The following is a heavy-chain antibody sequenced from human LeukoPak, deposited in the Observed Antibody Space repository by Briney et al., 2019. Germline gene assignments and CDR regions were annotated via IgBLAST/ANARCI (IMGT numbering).Heavy chain of an antibody. V-gene: IGHV3-7*01. J-gene: IGHJ5*02. CDR3: ARDQKVGASGWFDP. Sequence: GGSLRLSCAASGFTFSSYWMSWVRQAPGKGLEWVANIKQDGSEKYYVASVKGRFTISRDNAKNSLYLQMNSLRAEDTAVYYCARDQKVGASGWFDPWGQGTLVTVSS. CDR1: GFTFSSYW. CDR2: IKQDGSEK. D-gene: IGHD1-26*01.